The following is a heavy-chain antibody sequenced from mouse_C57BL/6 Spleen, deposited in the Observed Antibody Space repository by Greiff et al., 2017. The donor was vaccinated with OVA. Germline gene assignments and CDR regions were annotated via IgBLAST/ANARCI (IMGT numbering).Heavy chain of an antibody. CDR3: AHYSNYYAMDY. J-gene: IGHJ4*01. D-gene: IGHD2-5*01. CDR1: GYAFTNYL. Sequence: QVQLKESGAELVRPGTSVKVSCKASGYAFTNYLIEWVKQRPGQGLEWIGVINPGSGGTNYNEKFKGKATLTADKSSSTAYMQLSSLTSEDSAVYFCAHYSNYYAMDYWGQGTSVTVSS. V-gene: IGHV1-54*01. CDR2: INPGSGGT.